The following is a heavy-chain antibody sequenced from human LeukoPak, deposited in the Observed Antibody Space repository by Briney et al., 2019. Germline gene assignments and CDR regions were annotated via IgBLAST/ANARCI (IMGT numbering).Heavy chain of an antibody. Sequence: GGSLRLSCAASGFTFSHYWMSWVRQAPGKGLEWVANIKQDGSEKYYVDSVKGRFTISRDNAKNSLYLQMNSLRAEDTAVYYCAREKRVIAVAANWFDPWGQGTLVTVSS. CDR3: AREKRVIAVAANWFDP. D-gene: IGHD6-19*01. CDR1: GFTFSHYW. J-gene: IGHJ5*02. V-gene: IGHV3-7*01. CDR2: IKQDGSEK.